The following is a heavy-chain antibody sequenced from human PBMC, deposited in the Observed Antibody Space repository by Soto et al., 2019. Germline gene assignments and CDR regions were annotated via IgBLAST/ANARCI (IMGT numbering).Heavy chain of an antibody. J-gene: IGHJ6*02. CDR1: GGSINSGGYY. CDR3: ARLAYREYGTSSTYYYYGMDV. CDR2: IYYSWST. D-gene: IGHD6-6*01. Sequence: SETLSLTCTVSGGSINSGGYYWSWVRQHPGKGLEWIGYIYYSWSTYYNPSLKSRVTISVDTSKNQFSLKLTSVTAADTAVYYCARLAYREYGTSSTYYYYGMDVWGQGTTVTVSS. V-gene: IGHV4-31*03.